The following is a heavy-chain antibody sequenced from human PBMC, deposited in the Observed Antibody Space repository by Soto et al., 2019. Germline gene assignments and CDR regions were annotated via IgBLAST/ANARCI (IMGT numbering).Heavy chain of an antibody. CDR3: ARDLRALDGFDY. D-gene: IGHD5-12*01. V-gene: IGHV3-30-3*01. Sequence: GGSLRLSCAASGFTFSSYAMHWVRQAPGEGLEWVAFISYDGSNKYYADSVKGRFTISRDNSKNTLYLQMNSLRAEDTAVYYCARDLRALDGFDYSGKGTLVTLSS. CDR1: GFTFSSYA. J-gene: IGHJ4*02. CDR2: ISYDGSNK.